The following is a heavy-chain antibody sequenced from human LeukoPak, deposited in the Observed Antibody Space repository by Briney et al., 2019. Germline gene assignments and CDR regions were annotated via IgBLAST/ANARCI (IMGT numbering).Heavy chain of an antibody. CDR2: IKPDGSGK. CDR1: GFAFSSYW. V-gene: IGHV3-7*05. CDR3: ARIGNWFGNDY. D-gene: IGHD3-10*01. Sequence: GGSLRLSCAASGFAFSSYWMSWVRQAPGKGLEWVANIKPDGSGKDYVDSVKGRFTISRDNAKSSLYLQMNSLRAEDTAVHYCARIGNWFGNDYWGQGTLVTVSS. J-gene: IGHJ4*02.